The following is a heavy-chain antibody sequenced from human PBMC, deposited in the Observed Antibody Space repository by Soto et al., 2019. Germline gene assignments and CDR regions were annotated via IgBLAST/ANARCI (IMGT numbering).Heavy chain of an antibody. V-gene: IGHV3-23*01. D-gene: IGHD3-22*01. CDR3: AKSRYSDSSGDFYDY. CDR1: AFTFNNYA. Sequence: EVQLLESGGGLVQPGGSLSLSCASSAFTFNNYAMSWVRQAPGKGLEWVSGIGGSGRTTYYADSVKGRFTISRDNSNNTLFLQMNSLRAEDTAVYYCAKSRYSDSSGDFYDYWGQGTLVTVSS. CDR2: IGGSGRTT. J-gene: IGHJ4*02.